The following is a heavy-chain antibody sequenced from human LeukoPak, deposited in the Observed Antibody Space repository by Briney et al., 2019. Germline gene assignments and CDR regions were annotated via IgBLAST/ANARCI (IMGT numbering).Heavy chain of an antibody. CDR3: AKGHGYSYGTYHFDY. J-gene: IGHJ4*02. V-gene: IGHV3-23*01. CDR2: ISGSGGST. Sequence: GGSLRLSCAASGFTFSSYAMSWVRQAPGKGLEWVSAISGSGGSTYYADSVKGRFTISRDNSKNTLYLQMNSLRAEDTAVYYCAKGHGYSYGTYHFDYWGQGTLVTVSS. D-gene: IGHD5-18*01. CDR1: GFTFSSYA.